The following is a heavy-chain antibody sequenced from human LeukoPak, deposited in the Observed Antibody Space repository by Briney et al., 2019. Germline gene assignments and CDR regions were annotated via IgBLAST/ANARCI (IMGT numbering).Heavy chain of an antibody. V-gene: IGHV3-33*01. Sequence: GGSLRLSCAASGFTFSSYGMHWVRQAPGKGLEWVAVIWYDGSNKYYADSVKGRFTISRDNSKNTLYLQMNSLRAEDTAVYYCAGDFSGYDILTGYPNYYYYGMDVWGKGTTVTVSS. CDR2: IWYDGSNK. CDR3: AGDFSGYDILTGYPNYYYYGMDV. D-gene: IGHD3-9*01. J-gene: IGHJ6*04. CDR1: GFTFSSYG.